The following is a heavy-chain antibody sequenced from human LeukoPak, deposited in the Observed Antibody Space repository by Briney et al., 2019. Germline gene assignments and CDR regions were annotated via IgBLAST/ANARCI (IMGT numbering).Heavy chain of an antibody. CDR3: AKAGIAVPATPEY. CDR1: GFTFSSSA. Sequence: GSLRLSCAASGFTFSSSAMTWVRQAPGKGLEWVSVISSSGGTTYYSDSVKGRFIISRDNSKNTLYLQMNSLRAEDTAVYYCAKAGIAVPATPEYCGQGTQVTVSS. D-gene: IGHD6-19*01. CDR2: ISSSGGTT. V-gene: IGHV3-23*01. J-gene: IGHJ4*02.